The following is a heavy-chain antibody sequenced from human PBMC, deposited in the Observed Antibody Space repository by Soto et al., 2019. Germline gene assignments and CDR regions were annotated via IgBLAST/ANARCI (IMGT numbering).Heavy chain of an antibody. CDR3: ASGMVRGVIPITPYFDY. J-gene: IGHJ4*02. D-gene: IGHD3-10*01. CDR2: INHSGST. V-gene: IGHV4-34*01. CDR1: GGSFSGYY. Sequence: SETLSLTCAVYGGSFSGYYWSWIRQPPGKGLEWIGEINHSGSTNYNPSLKSRVTISVDTSKNQFSLKLSSVAAADTAVYYCASGMVRGVIPITPYFDYWGQGTLVTVSS.